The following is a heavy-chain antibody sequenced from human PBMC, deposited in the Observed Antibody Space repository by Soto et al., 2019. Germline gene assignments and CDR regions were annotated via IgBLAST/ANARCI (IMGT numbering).Heavy chain of an antibody. CDR2: IDPSDSYT. D-gene: IGHD1-26*01. V-gene: IGHV5-10-1*01. CDR3: ARRSKSGGATTINYYYGMDV. Sequence: PGESLKISCKGSGYSFTSYWISWVCQMPGKGLEWMGRIDPSDSYTNYSPSFQGHVTISADKSISTAYLQWSSLKASDTAMYYCARRSKSGGATTINYYYGMDVWGQGTTVTVSS. CDR1: GYSFTSYW. J-gene: IGHJ6*02.